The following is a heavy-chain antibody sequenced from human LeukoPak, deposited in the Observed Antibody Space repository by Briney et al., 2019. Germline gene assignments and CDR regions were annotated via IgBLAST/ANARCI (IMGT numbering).Heavy chain of an antibody. J-gene: IGHJ5*02. CDR2: ISAYNGNT. CDR3: ARHYAPDYDFWSGVRVGYNWFDP. V-gene: IGHV1-18*01. Sequence: ASVKVSCKASGYTFTSYGISWVRQAPGQGLEWMGWISAYNGNTNYAQKLQGRVTMTTDTSTSTAYMELRSLRSDDTAVYYCARHYAPDYDFWSGVRVGYNWFDPWGQGTLVTVSS. CDR1: GYTFTSYG. D-gene: IGHD3-3*01.